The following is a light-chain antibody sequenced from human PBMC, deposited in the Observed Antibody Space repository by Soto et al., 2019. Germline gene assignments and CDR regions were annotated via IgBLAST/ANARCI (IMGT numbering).Light chain of an antibody. CDR2: ANN. J-gene: IGLJ1*01. V-gene: IGLV1-40*01. Sequence: QSVLTQPSSVSGAPGQTVTISCTGSTSNIGAGYDVHWYQQLPGTAPKLLIYANNHRPSGVPDRFSGSKSDTSASLAITGLQSEDAADYYCQSYDSSLTGLHVFGTGTKLTVL. CDR1: TSNIGAGYD. CDR3: QSYDSSLTGLHV.